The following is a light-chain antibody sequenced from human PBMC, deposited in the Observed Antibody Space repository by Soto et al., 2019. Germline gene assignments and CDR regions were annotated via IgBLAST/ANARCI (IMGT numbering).Light chain of an antibody. CDR2: AAS. J-gene: IGKJ1*01. CDR1: QGISSY. V-gene: IGKV1-8*01. CDR3: QQYYSYPRT. Sequence: AIRMTQSPSSFSASTGDRVTITCRASQGISSYLAWYPQKPGKAPKLLIYAASTLQSGVPSRFSGSGSGTAFTLTISCLQSEDFATYFCQQYYSYPRTFGQGTKVDIK.